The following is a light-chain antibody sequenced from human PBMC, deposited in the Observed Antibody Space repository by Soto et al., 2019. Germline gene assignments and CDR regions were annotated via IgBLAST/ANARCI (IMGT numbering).Light chain of an antibody. Sequence: QSALTQPASVSGSPGQSITISCTETSSDVGGYNYVSWYQQHPDKAPKLMIYEVSNRPSGVSNRFSGSKSGNTASLTISGLRAEDEADYYCSSYTGTSTLVFGTGTKVTVL. J-gene: IGLJ1*01. CDR1: SSDVGGYNY. CDR2: EVS. CDR3: SSYTGTSTLV. V-gene: IGLV2-14*01.